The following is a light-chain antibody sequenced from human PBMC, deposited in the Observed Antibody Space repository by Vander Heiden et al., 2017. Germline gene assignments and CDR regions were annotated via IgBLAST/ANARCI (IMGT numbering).Light chain of an antibody. CDR1: QSISSY. J-gene: IGKJ4*01. CDR3: QQNYSNPPNT. CDR2: AGS. V-gene: IGKV1-39*01. Sequence: IMQSPSSLSESVGDRATITCRASQSISSYLKWYQQKPGKAPKRLIYAGSSWQRGVTSRFSGSGEGRDVTLTISSRLQEDFATFYCQQNYSNPPNTFGGGTKVEIK.